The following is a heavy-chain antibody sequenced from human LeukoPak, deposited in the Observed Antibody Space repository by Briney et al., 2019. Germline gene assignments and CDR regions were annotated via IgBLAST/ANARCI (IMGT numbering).Heavy chain of an antibody. J-gene: IGHJ4*02. CDR2: ITPIFGTA. D-gene: IGHD4-23*01. Sequence: ASVKVSCKASGGTFSSHPFTWVRQAPGQGLEWMGEITPIFGTANYAQRFQGRVTITADESTSTVYMELSSLRSDDTALYYCARNSRVASTSGLNYWGQGTLVTVSS. CDR1: GGTFSSHP. CDR3: ARNSRVASTSGLNY. V-gene: IGHV1-69*13.